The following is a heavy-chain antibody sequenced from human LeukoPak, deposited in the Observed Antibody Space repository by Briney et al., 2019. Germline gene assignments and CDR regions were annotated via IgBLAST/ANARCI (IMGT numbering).Heavy chain of an antibody. Sequence: SVKVSCKASGGTFSSYAISWVRQAPGQGLEWMGRIIPILGIANYAQKFQGRVTITADKSTSTAYMELSSLRSEDTAVYYCARDLSGSPPGPYFDYWGQGTLVTVSS. CDR1: GGTFSSYA. V-gene: IGHV1-69*04. CDR3: ARDLSGSPPGPYFDY. CDR2: IIPILGIA. D-gene: IGHD1-26*01. J-gene: IGHJ4*02.